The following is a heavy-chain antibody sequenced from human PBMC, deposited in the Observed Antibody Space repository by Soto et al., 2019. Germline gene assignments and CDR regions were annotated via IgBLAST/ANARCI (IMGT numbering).Heavy chain of an antibody. CDR2: ISAYNGNT. J-gene: IGHJ4*02. CDR1: GYTFTSYG. CDR3: ARYYYDSSGYYSLYF. V-gene: IGHV1-18*01. Sequence: QVQLVQSGAEVKKPGASVKVSCKASGYTFTSYGISWVRQAPGQGLEWMGWISAYNGNTNYAQKLLGRVTMTTDTPTSTVYMELSSLRSEVTAVYYCARYYYDSSGYYSLYFWGQGTLVTVSS. D-gene: IGHD3-22*01.